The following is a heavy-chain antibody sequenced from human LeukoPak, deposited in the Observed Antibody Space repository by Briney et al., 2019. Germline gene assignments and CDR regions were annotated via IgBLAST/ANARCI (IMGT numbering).Heavy chain of an antibody. CDR2: IWYDGSNK. CDR1: GFTFSRYG. J-gene: IGHJ4*02. CDR3: AKDRGTYSNYIFYN. V-gene: IGHV3-33*03. Sequence: PGGSLRLSCAASGFTFSRYGMHWVRQAPGKGLEWVAVIWYDGSNKYYADSVKGRFTISRDNSKNSLYLQMNSLRAEDTAVYFCAKDRGTYSNYIFYNWGQGTLVTVSS. D-gene: IGHD4-11*01.